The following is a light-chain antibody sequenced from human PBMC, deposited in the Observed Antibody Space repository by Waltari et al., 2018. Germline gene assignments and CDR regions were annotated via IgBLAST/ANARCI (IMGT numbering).Light chain of an antibody. V-gene: IGKV4-1*01. Sequence: DFVMTQYSYSLAVSLGARATINCKSTQSLLYSSNNKYYLAWYRQKPGQPPKLLIYLASTRESGVPDRFSGSGSGTDFTLTISSLQAEDVAVYYCQQYYNIPYTFGQGTKLEIK. CDR2: LAS. CDR1: QSLLYSSNNKYY. J-gene: IGKJ2*01. CDR3: QQYYNIPYT.